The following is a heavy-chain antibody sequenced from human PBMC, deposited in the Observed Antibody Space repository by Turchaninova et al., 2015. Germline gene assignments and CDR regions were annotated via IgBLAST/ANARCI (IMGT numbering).Heavy chain of an antibody. CDR3: ARLSMTTVTRGAFDI. V-gene: IGHV4-39*01. J-gene: IGHJ3*02. Sequence: QLQLQESGPGLVKPSETPSLPCTVSGGSISSSSYYWGWIRQPPGKGLEWIGSIYYSGSTDYNPSLKSRVTISVDTSKNQFSLKLSSVTAADTAVYYCARLSMTTVTRGAFDIWGQGTMVTVSS. CDR2: IYYSGST. CDR1: GGSISSSSYY. D-gene: IGHD4-11*01.